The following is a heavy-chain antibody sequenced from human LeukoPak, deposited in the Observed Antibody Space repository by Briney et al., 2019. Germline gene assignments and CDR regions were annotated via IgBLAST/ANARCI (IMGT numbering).Heavy chain of an antibody. CDR1: GFTFSSYA. Sequence: GGSLRLSCAASGFTFSSYAMSWVRQAPGKGLQWVATIKEDGRQTFYSDSVMGRFTISIDSAKNSLYLQMNSLRVEETAVYYCYGTRGYWGQGALVTVSS. CDR3: YGTRGY. J-gene: IGHJ4*02. CDR2: IKEDGRQT. V-gene: IGHV3-7*01. D-gene: IGHD3-22*01.